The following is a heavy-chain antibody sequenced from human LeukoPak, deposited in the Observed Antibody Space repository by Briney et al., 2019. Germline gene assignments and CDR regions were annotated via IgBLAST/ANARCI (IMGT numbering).Heavy chain of an antibody. CDR3: ARASITMFRGGPITHGFDY. CDR1: GYTFTSYD. CDR2: MNPNSGNT. V-gene: IGHV1-8*01. D-gene: IGHD3-10*01. J-gene: IGHJ4*02. Sequence: ASVKVSCKASGYTFTSYDINWVRQATGQGLEWMGWMNPNSGNTGYAQKFQGRVTMTRNTSISTAYMELSSLRSEDTAVYYCARASITMFRGGPITHGFDYWGQGTLVTVSS.